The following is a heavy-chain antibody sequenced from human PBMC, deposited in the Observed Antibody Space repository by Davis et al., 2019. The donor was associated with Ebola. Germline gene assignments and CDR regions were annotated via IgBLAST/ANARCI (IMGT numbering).Heavy chain of an antibody. V-gene: IGHV4-39*01. J-gene: IGHJ6*02. D-gene: IGHD5-12*01. CDR1: GGSISSGGYY. CDR3: ARQFAGGGYDFYYYYYGVDV. CDR2: TYYSGRT. Sequence: MPSETLSLTCTVSGGSISSGGYYWSWIRQHPGKGLEWLGYTYYSGRTYYNPSLKSRFTISVDTSKNQFSLKLSSVTAADPAAYYCARQFAGGGYDFYYYYYGVDVWGQGTTVTVSS.